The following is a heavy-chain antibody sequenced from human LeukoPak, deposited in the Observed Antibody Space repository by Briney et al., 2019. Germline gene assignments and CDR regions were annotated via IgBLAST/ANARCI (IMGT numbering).Heavy chain of an antibody. CDR2: IANTGNT. CDR1: GDSISNSAYY. D-gene: IGHD3-10*01. J-gene: IGHJ6*02. V-gene: IGHV4-39*01. CDR3: ARKTPGTSVDV. Sequence: SETLSLTCTVSGDSISNSAYYWAWIRQPPGKGLEWIGTIANTGNTYSNPSLKSRVTISIDTSKTQISLKLTSVTAADTAVFYCARKTPGTSVDVWGQGTPVTVSS.